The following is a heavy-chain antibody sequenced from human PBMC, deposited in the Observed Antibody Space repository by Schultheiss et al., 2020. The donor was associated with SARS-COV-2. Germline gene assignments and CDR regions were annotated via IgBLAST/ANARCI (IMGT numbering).Heavy chain of an antibody. Sequence: SETLSLTCAVYGGSFSGYYWSWIRQPPGKGLEWIGEINHSGSTNYNPSLKSRVTISVDTSKNQFSLKLSSVTAADTAVYYCARGFYDFWSGYSPLDYCGQGALVTVSS. J-gene: IGHJ4*02. V-gene: IGHV4-34*01. D-gene: IGHD3-3*01. CDR1: GGSFSGYY. CDR3: ARGFYDFWSGYSPLDY. CDR2: INHSGST.